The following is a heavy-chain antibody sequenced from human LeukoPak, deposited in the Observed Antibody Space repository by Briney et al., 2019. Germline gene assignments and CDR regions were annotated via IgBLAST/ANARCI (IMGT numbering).Heavy chain of an antibody. Sequence: SQTLSLTCTVSGGSISSGDYYWSWIRQPPGKGLEWIGYIYYSGSTYYNPSLKSRVAISVDTSKNQFSLKLSSVTAADTAVYYCASDSGSSPFDYWGQGTLVTVSS. D-gene: IGHD1-26*01. CDR1: GGSISSGDYY. CDR3: ASDSGSSPFDY. CDR2: IYYSGST. V-gene: IGHV4-30-4*08. J-gene: IGHJ4*02.